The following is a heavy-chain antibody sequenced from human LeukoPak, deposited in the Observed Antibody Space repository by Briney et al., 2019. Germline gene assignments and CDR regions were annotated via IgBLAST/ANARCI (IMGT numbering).Heavy chain of an antibody. J-gene: IGHJ4*02. V-gene: IGHV3-20*04. CDR3: ARRSTGRAGYYFDY. CDR2: INWNGGST. D-gene: IGHD3-10*01. Sequence: GGSLRLSCAASGFTFDDYGMSWVRQAPGKGPEWVSGINWNGGSTGYADSVKGRFTISRDNAKNSLYLQMNSLRAEDTALYYCARRSTGRAGYYFDYWGQGTLVTVSS. CDR1: GFTFDDYG.